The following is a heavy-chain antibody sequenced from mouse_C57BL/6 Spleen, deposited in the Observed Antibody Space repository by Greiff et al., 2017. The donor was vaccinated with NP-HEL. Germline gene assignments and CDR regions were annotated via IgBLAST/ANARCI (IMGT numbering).Heavy chain of an antibody. J-gene: IGHJ1*03. CDR1: GFTFSDYY. D-gene: IGHD1-1*01. CDR3: ARDSSFDV. CDR2: INYDGSST. V-gene: IGHV5-16*01. Sequence: EVKLVESEGGLVQPGSSMKLSCTASGFTFSDYYMAWVRQVPEKGLEWVANINYDGSSTYYLDSLKSRFIISRDNAKNILYLQMSSLKSEDTATYYCARDSSFDVWGTGTTVTVSS.